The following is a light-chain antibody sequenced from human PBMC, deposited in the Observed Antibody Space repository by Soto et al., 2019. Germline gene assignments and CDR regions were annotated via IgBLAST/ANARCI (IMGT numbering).Light chain of an antibody. CDR1: QDITNS. CDR3: QQYDHLSLT. V-gene: IGKV1-33*01. Sequence: IRMTQSPSSLSASTGDRVTITCQASQDITNSLNWYQQKPGKAPNLLIFDASNLDAGVPSRFSGSGSGTYFTFTIHSLQPEDVATYYCQQYDHLSLTFGGGTKVDIK. J-gene: IGKJ4*01. CDR2: DAS.